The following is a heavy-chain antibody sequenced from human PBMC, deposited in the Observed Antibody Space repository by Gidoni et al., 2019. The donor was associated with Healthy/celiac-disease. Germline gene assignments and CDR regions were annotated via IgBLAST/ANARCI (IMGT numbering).Heavy chain of an antibody. J-gene: IGHJ4*02. Sequence: QLQLQESGPGLVKPSETLSLTCTVSGGSISSSSYYWGWIRQPPGKGLEWIGSIYYSGSTYYNPSLQSRVTLSVDTSKNQFSLKLSSVTAADTAVYYCARLIDYYGLGSYADYWGQGPLVTVSS. CDR3: ARLIDYYGLGSYADY. V-gene: IGHV4-39*01. CDR1: GGSISSSSYY. D-gene: IGHD3-10*01. CDR2: IYYSGST.